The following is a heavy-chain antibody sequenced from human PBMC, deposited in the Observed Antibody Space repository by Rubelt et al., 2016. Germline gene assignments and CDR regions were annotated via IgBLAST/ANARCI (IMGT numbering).Heavy chain of an antibody. V-gene: IGHV3-21*01. CDR2: ISSSSSYI. D-gene: IGHD2-2*01. CDR1: YS. CDR3: ARDVLVPADRYYYYGMDV. J-gene: IGHJ6*02. Sequence: YSMNWVRQAPGKGLEWVSSISSSSSYIYYADSVKGRFTISRDNAKNSLYLQMNSLRAEDTAVYYCARDVLVPADRYYYYGMDVWGQGTTVTVSS.